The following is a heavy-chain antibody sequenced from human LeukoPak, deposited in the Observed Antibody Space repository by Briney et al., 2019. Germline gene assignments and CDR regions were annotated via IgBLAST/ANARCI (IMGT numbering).Heavy chain of an antibody. Sequence: SETLSLTCTVSGGSISSSSYYRGWIRQPPGKGLEWIGSIYYSGSTYYNPSLKSRVTISVDTSKNQFSLKLSSVTAADTAVYYCARFNRYCGGDCYSFDYWGQGTLVTVSS. CDR2: IYYSGST. D-gene: IGHD2-21*01. J-gene: IGHJ4*02. V-gene: IGHV4-39*01. CDR1: GGSISSSSYY. CDR3: ARFNRYCGGDCYSFDY.